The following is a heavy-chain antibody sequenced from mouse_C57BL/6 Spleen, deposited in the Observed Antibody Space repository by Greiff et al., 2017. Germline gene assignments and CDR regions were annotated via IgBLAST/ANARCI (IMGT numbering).Heavy chain of an antibody. CDR2: ISGGGGNT. Sequence: DVKLVESGGGLVKPGGSLKLSCAASGFTFSSYTMSWVRQTPEKRLEWVATISGGGGNTYYPDSVKGRFTISRDNAKNTLYLQMSSLRSEDTALYYCAREGVLFSYYAMDYWGQGTSVTVSS. J-gene: IGHJ4*01. V-gene: IGHV5-9*01. CDR3: AREGVLFSYYAMDY. D-gene: IGHD1-1*01. CDR1: GFTFSSYT.